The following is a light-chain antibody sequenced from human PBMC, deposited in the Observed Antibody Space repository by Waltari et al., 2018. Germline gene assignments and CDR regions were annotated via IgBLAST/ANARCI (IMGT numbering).Light chain of an antibody. V-gene: IGKV1-5*03. CDR1: QTILTW. CDR3: QQYHDYST. Sequence: DTQVTQSPSTLSASVGDRVTITCRARQTILTWMAWYQHKPGKAPKLLIYKASRLESGVPSRFSGTASGTEFTLTISSLQPDDSATYYCQQYHDYSTFGQGTKLEIK. J-gene: IGKJ2*01. CDR2: KAS.